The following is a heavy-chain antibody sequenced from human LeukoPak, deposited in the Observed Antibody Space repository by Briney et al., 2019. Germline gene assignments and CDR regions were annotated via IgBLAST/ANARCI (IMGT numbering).Heavy chain of an antibody. D-gene: IGHD2-15*01. V-gene: IGHV3-33*01. J-gene: IGHJ4*02. CDR1: GFTFSSNG. Sequence: PGGSLRLSCAASGFTFSSNGMHWVRQAPGKGLEWVAVIWYDGSNKYYADSVKGRFTISRDNSRNTLFLQTNSLRAEDTAVYYCATDRATQYFDYWGQGTLVSVSS. CDR3: ATDRATQYFDY. CDR2: IWYDGSNK.